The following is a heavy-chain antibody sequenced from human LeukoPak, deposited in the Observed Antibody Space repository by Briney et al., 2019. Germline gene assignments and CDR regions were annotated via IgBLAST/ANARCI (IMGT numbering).Heavy chain of an antibody. CDR2: FDPEDGET. CDR1: GYTLTELS. D-gene: IGHD6-19*01. V-gene: IGHV1-24*01. J-gene: IGHJ5*02. Sequence: ASVKVSCKVSGYTLTELSMHWVRQAPGKGLEWMGGFDPEDGETIYAQKFQGRVTMTEDTSTDTAYMELSSLRSEDTAAYYCATAIAVAGEGPMYNWFDPWGQGTLVTVSS. CDR3: ATAIAVAGEGPMYNWFDP.